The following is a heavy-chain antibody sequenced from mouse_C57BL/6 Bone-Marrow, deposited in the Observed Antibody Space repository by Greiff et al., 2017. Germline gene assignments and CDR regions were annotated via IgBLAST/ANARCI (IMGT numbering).Heavy chain of an antibody. V-gene: IGHV1-82*01. CDR2: IYPGDGDT. J-gene: IGHJ3*01. CDR3: ARDWDVGWFAY. Sequence: VQLQQSGPELVKPGASVKISCKASGYAFSSSWMHWVKQRPGKGLEWIGRIYPGDGDTNYNGKFKGKATLTADKSSSTAYMQLSSLTSEDSAVYFYARDWDVGWFAYWGQGALVTVSA. D-gene: IGHD4-1*01. CDR1: GYAFSSSW.